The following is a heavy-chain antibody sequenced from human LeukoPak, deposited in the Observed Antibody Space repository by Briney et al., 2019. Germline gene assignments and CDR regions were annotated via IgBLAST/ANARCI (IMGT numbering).Heavy chain of an antibody. CDR3: ARDGGMSRIPYYYYMDV. V-gene: IGHV3-30*01. D-gene: IGHD6-13*01. Sequence: GGSLRLSCAASGFTFSSYAMRWVRQAPGKGLEWVAVISYDGSNKYYADSVKGRFTISRDNSKNTLYLQMNSLRAEDTAVYYCARDGGMSRIPYYYYMDVWGKGTTVTVSS. J-gene: IGHJ6*03. CDR2: ISYDGSNK. CDR1: GFTFSSYA.